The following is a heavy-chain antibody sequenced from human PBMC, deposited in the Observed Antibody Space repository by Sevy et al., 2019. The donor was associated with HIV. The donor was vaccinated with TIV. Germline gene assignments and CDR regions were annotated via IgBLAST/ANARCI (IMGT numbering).Heavy chain of an antibody. J-gene: IGHJ6*02. D-gene: IGHD2-2*01. CDR3: ARDMKGDIVVVPAASLSLYYGMDV. CDR2: ISSSSSTI. Sequence: GGSLRLSCAASGFTFSSYSMNWVRQAPGKGLEWVSCISSSSSTIYYADSVKGRFTISRDNAKNSLYLQMNSLRAEDTAVYYCARDMKGDIVVVPAASLSLYYGMDVWGQGTTVTVSS. V-gene: IGHV3-48*01. CDR1: GFTFSSYS.